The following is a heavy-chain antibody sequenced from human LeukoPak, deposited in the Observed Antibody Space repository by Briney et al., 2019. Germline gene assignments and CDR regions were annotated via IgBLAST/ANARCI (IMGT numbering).Heavy chain of an antibody. J-gene: IGHJ3*02. CDR1: GFTFSSYG. V-gene: IGHV3-33*01. CDR2: IWYDGSNK. D-gene: IGHD6-6*01. Sequence: GGSLRLSCAASGFTFSSYGMHWVRQAPGKGLEGVAVIWYDGSNKYYADSVKGRFTISRDNAKNSLYLQMNSLRAEDTAVYYCARARIAARAFDIWGQGTMVTVSS. CDR3: ARARIAARAFDI.